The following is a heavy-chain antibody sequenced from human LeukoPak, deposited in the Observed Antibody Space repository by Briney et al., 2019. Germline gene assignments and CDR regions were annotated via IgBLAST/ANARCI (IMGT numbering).Heavy chain of an antibody. V-gene: IGHV4-39*07. J-gene: IGHJ4*02. CDR3: ASSITGHSPGY. CDR1: GGSISSSNYY. D-gene: IGHD1-20*01. CDR2: IYYSGST. Sequence: PSETLSLTCTVSGGSISSSNYYWGWIRQPPGKGLEWIGNIYYSGSTFYNPSLQSRVSISIHTSKNQFSLNLSSVTAADTAVYYCASSITGHSPGYWGQGTLVTVSS.